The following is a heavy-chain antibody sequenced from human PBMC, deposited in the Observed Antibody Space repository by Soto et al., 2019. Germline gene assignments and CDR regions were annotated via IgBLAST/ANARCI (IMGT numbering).Heavy chain of an antibody. CDR2: ISGSGGST. CDR3: AKNTRPAYYYYGMDV. V-gene: IGHV3-23*01. Sequence: LRLSCAASGFTFSSYAMSWVRQAPGKGLEWVSAISGSGGSTYYADSVKGRFTISRDNSKNTLYLQMNSLRAEDTAVYYCAKNTRPAYYYYGMDVWGQGTTVTVSS. D-gene: IGHD6-6*01. J-gene: IGHJ6*02. CDR1: GFTFSSYA.